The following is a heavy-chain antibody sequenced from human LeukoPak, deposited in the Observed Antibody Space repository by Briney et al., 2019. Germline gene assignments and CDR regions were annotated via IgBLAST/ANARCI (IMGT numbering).Heavy chain of an antibody. CDR3: AKKDCSGGNCYPPRFDY. V-gene: IGHV3-23*01. CDR1: GFTFSSYA. J-gene: IGHJ4*02. CDR2: ISGSGGGT. Sequence: PGGSLRLSCVASGFTFSSYAMSWVRQAPGKGLEWVSAISGSGGGTYYADSVKGRFTISRDNSKNTLYLQMNSLRAEDTAVYYCAKKDCSGGNCYPPRFDYWGQGTLVTVSS. D-gene: IGHD2-15*01.